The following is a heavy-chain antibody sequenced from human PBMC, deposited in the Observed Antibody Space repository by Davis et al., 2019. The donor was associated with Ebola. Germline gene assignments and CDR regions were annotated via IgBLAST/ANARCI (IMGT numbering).Heavy chain of an antibody. V-gene: IGHV3-21*01. J-gene: IGHJ5*02. CDR2: ISSDSDYI. Sequence: GESLKISCAASGFTFSTYSMSWVRQAPGKGLEWVSSISSDSDYIYYADSAKGRFTISRDNAKNSLYLQMNSLRAEDTAVYYCAKVLIAEYFDWSHVGFDPWGQGTLVTVSS. CDR1: GFTFSTYS. D-gene: IGHD3-9*01. CDR3: AKVLIAEYFDWSHVGFDP.